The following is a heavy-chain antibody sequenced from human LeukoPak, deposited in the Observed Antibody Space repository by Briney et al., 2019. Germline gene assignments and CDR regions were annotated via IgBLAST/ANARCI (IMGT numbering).Heavy chain of an antibody. D-gene: IGHD3-10*02. V-gene: IGHV3-21*01. CDR3: AELGITMIGGV. J-gene: IGHJ6*04. Sequence: GGSLRLSWAASGFTFSSYSMNWVRQAPGKGLEWVSSISSSSSYIYYADSVKGRFTISRDNAKNSLYLQMNSLRAEDTAVYYCAELGITMIGGVWGKGTTVTISS. CDR2: ISSSSSYI. CDR1: GFTFSSYS.